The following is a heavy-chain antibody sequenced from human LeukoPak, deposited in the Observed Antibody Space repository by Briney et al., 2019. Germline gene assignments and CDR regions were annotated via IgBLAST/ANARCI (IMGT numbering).Heavy chain of an antibody. D-gene: IGHD6-13*01. Sequence: PGGSLRLSCVASGLSVSSNYMSWVRQAPGKGLEWVATIKQYGSEKYYVDSVKGRFTISRDDAKKSLFLQMDSLRPGDTAVYYCARAAEISALDHWGRGTLVTVSP. CDR1: GLSVSSNY. V-gene: IGHV3-7*03. J-gene: IGHJ4*02. CDR2: IKQYGSEK. CDR3: ARAAEISALDH.